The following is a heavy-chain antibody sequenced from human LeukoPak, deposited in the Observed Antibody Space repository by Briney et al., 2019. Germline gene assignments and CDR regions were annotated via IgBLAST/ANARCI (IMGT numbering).Heavy chain of an antibody. CDR2: ISAYNGNT. CDR1: GYTFTSYG. D-gene: IGHD3-22*01. J-gene: IGHJ3*02. CDR3: ARDRSPIYYYDSSGYYVDDAFDI. V-gene: IGHV1-18*01. Sequence: ASVKVSCKASGYTFTSYGISWVRPAPGQGLEWMGWISAYNGNTNYAQKLQGRVTMTTDTSTSTAYMELRSLRSDDTAVYYCARDRSPIYYYDSSGYYVDDAFDIWGQGTMVTVSS.